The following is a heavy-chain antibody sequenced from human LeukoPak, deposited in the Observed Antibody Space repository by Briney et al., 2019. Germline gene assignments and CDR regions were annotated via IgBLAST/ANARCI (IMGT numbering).Heavy chain of an antibody. V-gene: IGHV3-30*02. CDR2: IRYDGSNK. J-gene: IGHJ4*02. D-gene: IGHD2-2*02. CDR1: GFTFSSYG. Sequence: PGGSLRPSCAASGFTFSSYGMHWVRQAPGKGLEWVAFIRYDGSNKYYADSVKGRFTISRDNSKNTLYLQMNSLRAEDTAVYYCAKDLWDIVVVPAAIPMGDASSVFDYWGQGTLVIVSS. CDR3: AKDLWDIVVVPAAIPMGDASSVFDY.